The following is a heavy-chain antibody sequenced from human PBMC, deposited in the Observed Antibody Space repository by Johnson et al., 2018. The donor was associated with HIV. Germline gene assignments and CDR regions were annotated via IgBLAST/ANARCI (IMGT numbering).Heavy chain of an antibody. D-gene: IGHD3-22*01. CDR2: VRKKGNTYDT. CDR3: VRVGGGSFYDSDGGDAFDM. J-gene: IGHJ3*02. V-gene: IGHV3-72*01. CDR1: GFSFSDHY. Sequence: VQLVESGGGLVQPGGSLRLSCAASGFSFSDHYLDWVRQAPGKGLEWVGRVRKKGNTYDTEYAASVKGRITISRDESEQSLYLQRQSVKSDDRAVYYCVRVGGGSFYDSDGGDAFDMWGHGTMVTVSS.